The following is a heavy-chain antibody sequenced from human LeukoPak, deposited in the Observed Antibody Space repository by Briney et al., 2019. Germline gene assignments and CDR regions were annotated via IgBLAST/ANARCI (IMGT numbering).Heavy chain of an antibody. V-gene: IGHV3-11*01. CDR3: AREHWAAPDH. J-gene: IGHJ4*02. CDR1: GFTFGVYY. Sequence: GGSLRHSCAASGFTFGVYYMTWIRQTPGRGLEPLSFISPTGDIIKYVDSVKGRFTISRDNAKSSMYLEMNSLRAEDTAVYYCAREHWAAPDHWGQGTLVTVSP. D-gene: IGHD3-16*01. CDR2: ISPTGDII.